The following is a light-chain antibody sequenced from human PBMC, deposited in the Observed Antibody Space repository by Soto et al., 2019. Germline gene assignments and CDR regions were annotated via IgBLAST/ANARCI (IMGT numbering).Light chain of an antibody. V-gene: IGKV1-5*01. CDR3: QQYGSSPGWT. CDR2: AAS. J-gene: IGKJ1*01. CDR1: QTISSL. Sequence: DIQMNQSPSTLSGSVGDRVTMTCRASQTISSLLAWYQQKPGKAPKLLIYAASSLQSGVPSRFSGSGSGTDFTLTISRLEPEDFAVYYCQQYGSSPGWTFGQGTKVDIK.